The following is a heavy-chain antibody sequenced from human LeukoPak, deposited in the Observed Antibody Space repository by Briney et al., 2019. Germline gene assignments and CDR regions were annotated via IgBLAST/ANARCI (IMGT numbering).Heavy chain of an antibody. Sequence: GGSLRLSCAASGFTFTSYAMSGVRQAPGKGGEGVSAISGRGGKTFHADSVKGRFTISRDNAKNTVYLQMNSLRAEDTAVYYCTRFLFYYDSSGYYDYFDYWGQGTLVTVSS. J-gene: IGHJ4*02. D-gene: IGHD3-22*01. V-gene: IGHV3-23*01. CDR1: GFTFTSYA. CDR3: TRFLFYYDSSGYYDYFDY. CDR2: ISGRGGKT.